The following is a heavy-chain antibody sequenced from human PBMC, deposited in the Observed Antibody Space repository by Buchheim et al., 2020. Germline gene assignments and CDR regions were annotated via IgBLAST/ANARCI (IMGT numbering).Heavy chain of an antibody. CDR2: FSAAGDGT. Sequence: EVQLLESGGGLVQPGGSLRLSCAASGFTFSSYAMSWVRQAPGKGLEWVSAFSAAGDGTYYAESVKGRFTISRDNSKNTLYLQMNSLRAEDTAVYYCAKAGGPMFYQFGMDVWGPGT. V-gene: IGHV3-23*01. CDR1: GFTFSSYA. CDR3: AKAGGPMFYQFGMDV. J-gene: IGHJ6*02. D-gene: IGHD2-2*01.